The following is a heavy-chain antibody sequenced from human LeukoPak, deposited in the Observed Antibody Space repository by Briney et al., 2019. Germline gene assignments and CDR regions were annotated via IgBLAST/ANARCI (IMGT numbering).Heavy chain of an antibody. CDR2: MNPNSGNT. CDR3: AKTTVTKSYYYYYYGMDV. D-gene: IGHD4-17*01. V-gene: IGHV1-8*01. Sequence: VASVKVSCKASGYTFTSYDINWVRQATGQGLEWMGWMNPNSGNTGYAQKFQGRVTMTRNTSISTAYMELSSLRSEDTAVYYCAKTTVTKSYYYYYYGMDVWGQGTLVTVSS. J-gene: IGHJ6*02. CDR1: GYTFTSYD.